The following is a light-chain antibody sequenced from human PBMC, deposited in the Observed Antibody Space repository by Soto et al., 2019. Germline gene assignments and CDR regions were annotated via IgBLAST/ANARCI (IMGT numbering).Light chain of an antibody. CDR2: DAS. Sequence: EIVLTQSPVTLSLSPGERATLSCRASQSVTTYLAWYQHKPGQAPRLLIYDASDRATGIPARFSGSGSGTDFTLTISSLEPEDFAVYYCQQYVHWPPGTFGQGTTVEIK. CDR1: QSVTTY. CDR3: QQYVHWPPGT. V-gene: IGKV3-11*01. J-gene: IGKJ1*01.